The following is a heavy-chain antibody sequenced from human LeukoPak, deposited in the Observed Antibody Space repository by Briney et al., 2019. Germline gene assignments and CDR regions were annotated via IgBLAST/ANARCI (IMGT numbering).Heavy chain of an antibody. CDR2: ISSNGGST. J-gene: IGHJ1*01. D-gene: IGHD6-19*01. CDR1: GFTFSSYA. Sequence: GGSLRLSCAASGFTFSSYAMHWVRQAPGKGLEYVSAISSNGGSTYYANSVKGRFTISRDNPKNTLYLQMGSLRAEDMAVYYCVRTMDQWLDPEYFQHWGQGTLVTVSS. CDR3: VRTMDQWLDPEYFQH. V-gene: IGHV3-64*01.